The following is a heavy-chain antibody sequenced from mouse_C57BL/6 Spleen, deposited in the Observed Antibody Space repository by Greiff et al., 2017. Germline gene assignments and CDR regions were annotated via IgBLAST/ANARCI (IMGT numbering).Heavy chain of an antibody. D-gene: IGHD1-3*01. CDR3: ARERGKSFFDY. CDR2: IYPGDGDT. V-gene: IGHV1-80*01. Sequence: QVHVKQSGAELVKPGASVKISCKASGYAFSSYWMNWVKQRPGKGLEWIGQIYPGDGDTNYNGKFKGKATLTADKSSSTAYMQLSSLTSEDSAVYFCARERGKSFFDYWGQGTTLTVSS. CDR1: GYAFSSYW. J-gene: IGHJ2*01.